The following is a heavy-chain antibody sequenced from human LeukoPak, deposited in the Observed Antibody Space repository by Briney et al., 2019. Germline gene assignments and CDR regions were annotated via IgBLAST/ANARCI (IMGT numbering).Heavy chain of an antibody. CDR2: INPNSGGT. Sequence: ASVKVSCKASGYTFTGYYMHWVRQAPGQGLEWMGWINPNSGGTNYAQKFQGRVTMTRDTSISTAYMELSRLRSDDTAVYYCARDSGYCSGGSCYPGAFDIWGQGTMVTVSS. V-gene: IGHV1-2*02. J-gene: IGHJ3*02. CDR3: ARDSGYCSGGSCYPGAFDI. D-gene: IGHD2-15*01. CDR1: GYTFTGYY.